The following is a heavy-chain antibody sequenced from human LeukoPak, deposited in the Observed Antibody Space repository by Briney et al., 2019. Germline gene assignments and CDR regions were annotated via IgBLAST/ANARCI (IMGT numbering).Heavy chain of an antibody. Sequence: PSETLSLTCTVSGDSFSTSTSYWGWIRQPPGKGLEWLGNIYYSGGVYYNPSLKSRVTISIDTSKNQCSLKLNSVTSADTAVYYCARWKYGGWYADSWGQGTLVTVSS. CDR2: IYYSGGV. CDR1: GDSFSTSTSY. J-gene: IGHJ4*02. D-gene: IGHD6-19*01. CDR3: ARWKYGGWYADS. V-gene: IGHV4-39*07.